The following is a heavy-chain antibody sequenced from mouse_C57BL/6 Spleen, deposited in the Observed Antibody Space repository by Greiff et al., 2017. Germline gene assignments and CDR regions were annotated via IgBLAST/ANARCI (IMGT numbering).Heavy chain of an antibody. CDR1: GYTFTSYW. J-gene: IGHJ2*01. CDR3: ARWENYSNYDY. D-gene: IGHD2-5*01. Sequence: QVQLQQPGAELVMPGASVKLSCKASGYTFTSYWMHWVKQRPGQGLEWIGELDPSDSYTNYKQQFKGKSTLSVDKSSSTAYMQLSSLTSEDSAVYYCARWENYSNYDYWGQGTTLTVSS. V-gene: IGHV1-69*01. CDR2: LDPSDSYT.